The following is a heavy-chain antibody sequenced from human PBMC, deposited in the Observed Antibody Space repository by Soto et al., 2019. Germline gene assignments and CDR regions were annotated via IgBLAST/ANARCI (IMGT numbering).Heavy chain of an antibody. D-gene: IGHD1-26*01. J-gene: IGHJ6*02. CDR2: ISAYNGNT. CDR1: GYTFTTYG. CDR3: AREARGYYAVDV. V-gene: IGHV1-18*01. Sequence: QVHLVQSGAEVKKPGASVKVSCKASGYTFTTYGISWVRQAPGQGLEWMGWISAYNGNTNYAQKVQGRVTMTTDTTTSKAYRELMSLRSDDPAGYYCAREARGYYAVDVWGQGTTVTVSS.